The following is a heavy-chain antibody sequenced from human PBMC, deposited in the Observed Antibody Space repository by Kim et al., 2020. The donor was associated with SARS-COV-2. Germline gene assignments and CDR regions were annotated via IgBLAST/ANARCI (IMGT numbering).Heavy chain of an antibody. Sequence: SETLSLTCAVYGGSFSGYYWSWIRQPPGKGLEWIGEINHSGSTNYNPSLKSRVTISVDTSKNQFSLKLSSVTAADTAVYYCARGYSYGFIGYWGQGTLVTVSS. CDR3: ARGYSYGFIGY. CDR2: INHSGST. J-gene: IGHJ4*02. CDR1: GGSFSGYY. D-gene: IGHD5-18*01. V-gene: IGHV4-34*01.